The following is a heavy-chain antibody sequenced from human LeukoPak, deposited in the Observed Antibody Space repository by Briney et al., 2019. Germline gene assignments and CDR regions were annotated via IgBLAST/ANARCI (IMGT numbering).Heavy chain of an antibody. CDR2: ISSSSSTI. V-gene: IGHV3-48*02. CDR1: GFTFSSYE. D-gene: IGHD6-13*01. Sequence: GGSLRLSCAASGFTFSSYEMNWVRQAPGKGLEWVSYISSSSSTIYYADSVKGRFTISRDNAKNSLYLQMNSLRDEDTAVYYCARVIAAAFDYYYYGMDVWGQGTTVTVSS. CDR3: ARVIAAAFDYYYYGMDV. J-gene: IGHJ6*02.